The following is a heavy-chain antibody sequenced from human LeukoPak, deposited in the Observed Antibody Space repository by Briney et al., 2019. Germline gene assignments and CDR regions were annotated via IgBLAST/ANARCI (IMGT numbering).Heavy chain of an antibody. CDR2: MNPNSGNT. CDR3: ARGVFRAAMVPGY. J-gene: IGHJ4*02. V-gene: IGHV1-8*02. Sequence: GASVKVSCTASGYTFSNYGISWVRQATGQGLEWMGWMNPNSGNTGYAQKFQGRVTMTRNTSISTAYMELSSLRSEDTAVYYCARGVFRAAMVPGYWGQGTLVTVSS. CDR1: GYTFSNYG. D-gene: IGHD5-18*01.